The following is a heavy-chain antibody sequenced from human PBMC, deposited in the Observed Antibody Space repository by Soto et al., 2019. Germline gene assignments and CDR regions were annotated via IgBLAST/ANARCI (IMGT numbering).Heavy chain of an antibody. D-gene: IGHD6-19*01. J-gene: IGHJ4*01. V-gene: IGHV3-30-3*01. Sequence: QVQLVESGGGVVQPGRSLRLSCAASGFTFSTNAMHWVLQAPGKGLEWVAVISYEGSTTDYADSVKGRFTISRDNSKTTLYLQMNSLRAEDTAVYYCAEQFNGWYYYFDHWGHGTLVTVSS. CDR1: GFTFSTNA. CDR3: AEQFNGWYYYFDH. CDR2: ISYEGSTT.